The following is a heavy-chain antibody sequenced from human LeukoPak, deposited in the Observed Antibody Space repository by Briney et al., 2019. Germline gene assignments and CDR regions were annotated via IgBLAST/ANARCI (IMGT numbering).Heavy chain of an antibody. D-gene: IGHD2-2*01. CDR1: GGSIRDSAYY. CDR2: IYYSGVT. J-gene: IGHJ5*02. CDR3: VRHGGTSSLISYSWFDP. V-gene: IGHV4-39*01. Sequence: SETLSLTCSGSGGSIRDSAYYWGWIRQPPGKGLDWIASIYYSGVTYFHPSLGSRASIFLDTSNNRFSLELTFVTAADTAVYYCVRHGGTSSLISYSWFDPWGQGILVTVPS.